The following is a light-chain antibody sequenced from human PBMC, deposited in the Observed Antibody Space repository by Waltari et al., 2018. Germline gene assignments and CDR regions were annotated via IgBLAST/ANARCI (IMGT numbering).Light chain of an antibody. CDR3: AAWDDSLSDYWV. Sequence: QSVLTQPPSASGTPGQRVTISCSGSSSNIGSTSVYWYQQLPGTAPKLLIYRNNQRPSGVPDRFSGSKSGTSASLAISGLRSEDEADYYCAAWDDSLSDYWVFGGGTKLTVL. V-gene: IGLV1-47*01. CDR2: RNN. CDR1: SSNIGSTS. J-gene: IGLJ3*02.